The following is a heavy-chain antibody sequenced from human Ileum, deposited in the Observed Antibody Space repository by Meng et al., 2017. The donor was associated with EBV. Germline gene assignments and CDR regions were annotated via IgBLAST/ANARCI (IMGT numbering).Heavy chain of an antibody. Sequence: VQLQESGPGLVTPSKTLSLTCTGSGGSISSGDYYWSWIRQPPGKGLEWIGYIYYSGSTYYNPSLKSRVTISVDTSKNQFSLKLSSVTAADTAAYYCARGYYDSSGYGYWYFDLWGRGTLVTVSS. J-gene: IGHJ2*01. CDR2: IYYSGST. D-gene: IGHD3-22*01. V-gene: IGHV4-30-4*01. CDR1: GGSISSGDYY. CDR3: ARGYYDSSGYGYWYFDL.